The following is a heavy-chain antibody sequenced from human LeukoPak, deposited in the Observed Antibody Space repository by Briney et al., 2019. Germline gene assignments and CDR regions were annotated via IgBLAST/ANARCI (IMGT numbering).Heavy chain of an antibody. CDR2: IYYSGST. CDR1: GGSISSYY. V-gene: IGHV4-59*12. Sequence: PSETLSLTCTVSGGSISSYYCSWIRQPPGKGLEWIGYIYYSGSTNYNPSLKSRVTISVDTSKNQFSLKLSSVTAADTAVYYCASPKISMSEYFQHWGQGTLVIVSS. CDR3: ASPKISMSEYFQH. D-gene: IGHD3-10*02. J-gene: IGHJ1*01.